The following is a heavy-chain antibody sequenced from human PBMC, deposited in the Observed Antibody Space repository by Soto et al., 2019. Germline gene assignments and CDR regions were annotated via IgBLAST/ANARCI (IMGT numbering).Heavy chain of an antibody. CDR1: GFTFNSYA. CDR2: IIGSGGST. D-gene: IGHD3-22*01. V-gene: IGHV3-23*01. Sequence: PGGSLILSCAASGFTFNSYAMSWVRQAPGKGLEWVSTIIGSGGSTYYADSVKGRFSVSRDNSKNTLYLQMNSLRAEDTAVYYCAKDRNFYDSSGYDYWGQGTLVTVS. CDR3: AKDRNFYDSSGYDY. J-gene: IGHJ4*02.